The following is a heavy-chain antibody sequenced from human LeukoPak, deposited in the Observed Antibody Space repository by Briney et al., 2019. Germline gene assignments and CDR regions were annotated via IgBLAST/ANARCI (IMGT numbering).Heavy chain of an antibody. CDR2: IHDSGST. CDR1: GGSISDYY. J-gene: IGHJ4*02. V-gene: IGHV4-59*01. D-gene: IGHD6-13*01. CDR3: ARGLAAAGTSYFDY. Sequence: SETLPLTCTVSGGSISDYYWSWIRQPPGKGLEWIGYIHDSGSTNYNPSLKGRVTISVDTSKNQFSLKLSSVTAADTAVYYCARGLAAAGTSYFDYWGQGTLVTVSS.